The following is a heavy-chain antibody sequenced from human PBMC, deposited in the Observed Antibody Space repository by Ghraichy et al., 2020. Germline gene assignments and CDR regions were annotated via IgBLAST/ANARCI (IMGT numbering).Heavy chain of an antibody. CDR3: ARGIIAVAGYGMDV. CDR2: INAGNGNT. V-gene: IGHV1-3*01. D-gene: IGHD6-19*01. CDR1: GYTFTSYA. Sequence: ASVKVSCKASGYTFTSYAMHWVRQAPGQRLEWMGLINAGNGNTKYSQKFQGRVTITRDTSASTAYMELSSLRSEDTAVYYCARGIIAVAGYGMDVWGQGTTVTVS. J-gene: IGHJ6*02.